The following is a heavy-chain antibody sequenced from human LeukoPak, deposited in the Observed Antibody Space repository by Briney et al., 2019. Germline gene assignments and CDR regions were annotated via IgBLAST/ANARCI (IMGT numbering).Heavy chain of an antibody. CDR1: GYTFTSYG. V-gene: IGHV1-18*01. CDR3: ARVYSTNYYGSGDRPFLFDY. Sequence: ASVKLSCKASGYTFTSYGFSWVRQAPGPGLKSRGWISTYYSNTNYATKRQDRVAMTTDTSTSTAYMELTSLSSDDTAVYYCARVYSTNYYGSGDRPFLFDYWGQGTVVTVSS. CDR2: ISTYYSNT. D-gene: IGHD3-10*01. J-gene: IGHJ4*02.